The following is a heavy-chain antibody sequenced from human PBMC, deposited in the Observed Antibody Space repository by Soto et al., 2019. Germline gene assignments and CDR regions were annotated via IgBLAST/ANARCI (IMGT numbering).Heavy chain of an antibody. CDR3: ARDGGTGDDFWDY. D-gene: IGHD3-3*01. J-gene: IGHJ4*02. CDR1: GDSVSSNSAA. CDR2: TYYRSRWYY. V-gene: IGHV6-1*01. Sequence: SQTLSLTCAISGDSVSSNSAAWNCIRQSPSGGLEWLGRTYYRSRWYYDYALSMKSRITINPDTSKNQFSLHLNSVSPEDTAVYYCARDGGTGDDFWDYWGQGTLVTVSS.